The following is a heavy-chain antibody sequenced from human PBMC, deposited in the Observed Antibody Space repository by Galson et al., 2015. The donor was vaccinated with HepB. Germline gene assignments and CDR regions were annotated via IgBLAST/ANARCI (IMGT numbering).Heavy chain of an antibody. V-gene: IGHV5-51*01. CDR1: GYTFDNYW. D-gene: IGHD5/OR15-5a*01. CDR2: IYPQDSDT. Sequence: QSGAEVNKAGQSLQISCRGSGYTFDNYWIGSLRPLPGKGLAYMGMIYPQDSDTRYGPAFKGQVTISADRSITTAYLQWSSLKASDTAIYYCVRGYISVFDCFDFWGQGTTVTVSP. CDR3: VRGYISVFDCFDF. J-gene: IGHJ3*01.